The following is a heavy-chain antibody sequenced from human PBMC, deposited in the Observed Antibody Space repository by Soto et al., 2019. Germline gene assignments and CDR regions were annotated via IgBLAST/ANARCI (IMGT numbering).Heavy chain of an antibody. D-gene: IGHD2-2*02. CDR2: INHSGST. J-gene: IGHJ6*02. CDR1: GGSFSGYY. CDR3: ARGRHCSSTSCYTYYYYYYGMDV. Sequence: SETLSLTCAVYGGSFSGYYWSWIRQPPGKGLEWIGEINHSGSTNYNPSLKSRVTTSVDTSKNQFSLKLSSVTAADTAVYYCARGRHCSSTSCYTYYYYYYGMDVWGQGTTVTVSS. V-gene: IGHV4-34*01.